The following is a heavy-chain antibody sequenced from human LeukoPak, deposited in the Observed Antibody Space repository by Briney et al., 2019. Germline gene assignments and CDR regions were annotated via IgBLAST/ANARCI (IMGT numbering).Heavy chain of an antibody. D-gene: IGHD2-21*02. CDR2: ISGSVGST. Sequence: PGGSLRLSCAASGFTFSSYVMSWVRQAPGKGLERVSVISGSVGSTYYADSVKGRFTISRDNSKNTLYLQMNSLRAEDTAVYYCARDIQYCGGDCYLFDYWGQGTLVTVSS. CDR1: GFTFSSYV. J-gene: IGHJ4*02. CDR3: ARDIQYCGGDCYLFDY. V-gene: IGHV3-23*01.